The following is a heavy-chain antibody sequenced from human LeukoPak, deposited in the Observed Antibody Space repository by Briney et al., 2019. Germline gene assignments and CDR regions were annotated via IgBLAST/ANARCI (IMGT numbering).Heavy chain of an antibody. CDR2: IIPMFGTA. CDR3: ARSPPGGFEHGFDI. Sequence: SVKVSCKASGGTFSSYVISWVRQAPGQGLEWMGGIIPMFGTANYAQKFQGRVTINADESTSTAYMELSSLRSEDTAVYYCARSPPGGFEHGFDIGGQGTMVTVSS. J-gene: IGHJ3*02. CDR1: GGTFSSYV. V-gene: IGHV1-69*13. D-gene: IGHD3-10*01.